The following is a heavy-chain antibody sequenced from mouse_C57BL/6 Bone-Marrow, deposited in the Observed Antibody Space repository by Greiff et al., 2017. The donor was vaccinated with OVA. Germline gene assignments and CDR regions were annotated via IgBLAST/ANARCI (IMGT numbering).Heavy chain of an antibody. CDR1: GYSITSDY. CDR3: ARYRATVVATDWYFDV. V-gene: IGHV3-8*01. J-gene: IGHJ1*03. CDR2: ISYSGST. D-gene: IGHD1-1*01. Sequence: VQLKESGPGLAKPSQTLSLTCSVTGYSITSDYWNWIRKFPGNKLEYMGYISYSGSTYYNPSLKSRISITRDTSKNQYYLQLNSVTTEDTATYYCARYRATVVATDWYFDVWGTGTTVTVSS.